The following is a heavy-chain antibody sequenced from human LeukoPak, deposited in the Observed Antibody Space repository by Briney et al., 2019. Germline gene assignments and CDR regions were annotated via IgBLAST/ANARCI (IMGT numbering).Heavy chain of an antibody. Sequence: SVKVSCKASGGTFSSYAISWVRQAPGQGLEWMGGITPIFGTANYAQKFQGRVTITTDESTSTADMELSSLRSEGTAVYYCARYSSGWAHWFDPWGQGTLVTVSS. CDR3: ARYSSGWAHWFDP. D-gene: IGHD6-19*01. CDR1: GGTFSSYA. CDR2: ITPIFGTA. V-gene: IGHV1-69*05. J-gene: IGHJ5*02.